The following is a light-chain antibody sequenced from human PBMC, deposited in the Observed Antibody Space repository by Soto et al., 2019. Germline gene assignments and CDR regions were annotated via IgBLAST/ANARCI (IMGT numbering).Light chain of an antibody. J-gene: IGKJ1*01. CDR3: QQSYSTPQEEA. CDR1: QSISSY. CDR2: AAS. V-gene: IGKV1-39*01. Sequence: DLQMTQSPSSLSASVGDRVTITCRASQSISSYLNWYQQKPGKAPKLLIYAASSLQSGVPSRYSGSGSGTDFTLTISSLQPEDFATYYCQQSYSTPQEEAFCQGTKVEIK.